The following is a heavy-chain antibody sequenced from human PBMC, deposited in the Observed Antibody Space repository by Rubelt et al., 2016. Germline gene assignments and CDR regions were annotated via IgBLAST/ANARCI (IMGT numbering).Heavy chain of an antibody. V-gene: IGHV3-53*01. CDR3: AKDRHYSSVGSISYYYYAMDV. J-gene: IGHJ6*02. Sequence: EVQLVESGGGLIQPGGSLRLACRASGFTVSSNYMNWVRQAPGKGLEWVSVVHAGGNTYYADSVKGRFTISRDNSKNTVFLQMNSLRAEDTAIYYCAKDRHYSSVGSISYYYYAMDVWGQGTAVTVSS. CDR2: VHAGGNT. D-gene: IGHD2-15*01. CDR1: GFTVSSNY.